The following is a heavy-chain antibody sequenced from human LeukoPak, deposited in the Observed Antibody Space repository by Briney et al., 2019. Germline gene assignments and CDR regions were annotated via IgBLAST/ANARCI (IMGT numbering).Heavy chain of an antibody. CDR1: GFTFSSYS. J-gene: IGHJ6*02. D-gene: IGHD2-15*01. Sequence: KSGGSLRLSCAASGFTFSSYSINWVRQAPGKGLEWVSSISNSSSYIYYADSVKGRFTISRDNAKNSLYLQMNSLRAEDTAVYYCARMLLIGGGGYYYYGMDVWGQGTTVTVSS. CDR2: ISNSSSYI. CDR3: ARMLLIGGGGYYYYGMDV. V-gene: IGHV3-21*01.